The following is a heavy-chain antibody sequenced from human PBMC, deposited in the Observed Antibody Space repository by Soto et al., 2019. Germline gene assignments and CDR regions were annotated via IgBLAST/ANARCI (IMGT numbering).Heavy chain of an antibody. D-gene: IGHD1-20*01. Sequence: QMQLQESGPGLVKPSETLSLTCTVSGGSISSYYWSWIRQPPGEGLEWIGYIYYTGRSTYNPSLKGRVTMSVDTSKNQLSLQLTSVTAADTAVYFCARIGDGGAKFVYWGQGILVTVSS. CDR3: ARIGDGGAKFVY. CDR1: GGSISSYY. V-gene: IGHV4-59*08. CDR2: IYYTGRS. J-gene: IGHJ4*02.